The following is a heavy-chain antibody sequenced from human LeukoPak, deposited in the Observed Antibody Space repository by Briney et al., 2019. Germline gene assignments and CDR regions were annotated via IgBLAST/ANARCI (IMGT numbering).Heavy chain of an antibody. CDR2: ISAYNGNT. CDR3: ARTYDYGDYSLDY. Sequence: ASVKVSCKASGYTFTNYGFSWVRHAPGQGLGWLSRISAYNGNTNYAQKVQGRISTTTDTSTSTVHMELRSLTSDDTAVYYCARTYDYGDYSLDYWGQGTLVTVSS. J-gene: IGHJ4*02. CDR1: GYTFTNYG. V-gene: IGHV1-18*01. D-gene: IGHD4-17*01.